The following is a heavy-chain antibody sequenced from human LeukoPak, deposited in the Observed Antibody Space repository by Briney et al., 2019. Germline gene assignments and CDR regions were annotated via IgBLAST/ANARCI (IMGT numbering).Heavy chain of an antibody. J-gene: IGHJ3*02. CDR2: IIPIFGTA. D-gene: IGHD3-10*01. CDR3: ASRITMVRGEGPNDAFDI. V-gene: IGHV1-69*05. Sequence: SVKVSCKXSGGTFSSYAISWVRQAPRRGLEWMGRIIPIFGTANYAQKFQGRVTITTDESTSTAYMELSSLRSEDTAVYYCASRITMVRGEGPNDAFDIWGQGTMVTVSS. CDR1: GGTFSSYA.